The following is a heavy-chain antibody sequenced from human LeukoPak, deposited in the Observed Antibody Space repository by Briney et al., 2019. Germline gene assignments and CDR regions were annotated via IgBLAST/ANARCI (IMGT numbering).Heavy chain of an antibody. J-gene: IGHJ6*03. Sequence: PGGSLRLSCAASGFTFSSYEMNWVRQAPGKGREWVSYISSSGSTIYYADSVKGRFTISRDNAKNSLYLQMNSLRAEDTAVYYCARANYYYYYMDVWGKGTTVTISS. CDR3: ARANYYYYYMDV. CDR1: GFTFSSYE. CDR2: ISSSGSTI. V-gene: IGHV3-48*03.